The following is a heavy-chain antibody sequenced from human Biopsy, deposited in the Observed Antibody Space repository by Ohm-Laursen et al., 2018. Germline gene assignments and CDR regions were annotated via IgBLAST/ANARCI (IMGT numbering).Heavy chain of an antibody. D-gene: IGHD2-15*01. V-gene: IGHV4-34*08. CDR3: GNEVHGRDY. J-gene: IGHJ4*02. Sequence: SDTLSLTCAVFGKTFSDYQWSWIRQPPGKGLVWIGQINQAGTTNYNPSLKSRVSSSADASKYEFSLRLTSVTAADTAVYLCGNEVHGRDYWGLGAQVTVSS. CDR1: GKTFSDYQ. CDR2: INQAGTT.